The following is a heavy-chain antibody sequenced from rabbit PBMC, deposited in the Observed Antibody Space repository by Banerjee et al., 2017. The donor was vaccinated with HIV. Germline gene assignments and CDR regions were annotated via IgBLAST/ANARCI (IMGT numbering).Heavy chain of an antibody. Sequence: QEQLEESGGDLVKPEGSLTLTCTASGFSFSNKYAMCWVRQAPGKGLEWIACINTSSGNTVYASWAKGRFTISKTSSTSVTLQMTSLTAADTATYFCARGSDGSAGIAPYDMDLWGPGTLVTVS. CDR1: GFSFSNKYA. D-gene: IGHD7-1*01. CDR3: ARGSDGSAGIAPYDMDL. V-gene: IGHV1S45*01. J-gene: IGHJ6*01. CDR2: INTSSGNT.